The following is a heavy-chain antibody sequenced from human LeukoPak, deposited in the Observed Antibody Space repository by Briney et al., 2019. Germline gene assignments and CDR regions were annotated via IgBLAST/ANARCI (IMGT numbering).Heavy chain of an antibody. CDR1: GYTFTNYG. D-gene: IGHD3-10*01. Sequence: ASVKVSCKASGYTFTNYGISWVRQAPGQGLEWMMWVNVYNGKREYAQKFQGRVTLTTDTSTTTAYMVLRSLRFDDTAVYYCARTGPDYYGSGSYPLHYYGMDFWGQGTTVTVAS. J-gene: IGHJ6*02. V-gene: IGHV1-18*04. CDR2: VNVYNGKR. CDR3: ARTGPDYYGSGSYPLHYYGMDF.